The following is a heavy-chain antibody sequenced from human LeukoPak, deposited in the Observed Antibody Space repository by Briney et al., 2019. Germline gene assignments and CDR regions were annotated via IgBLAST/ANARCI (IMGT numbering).Heavy chain of an antibody. Sequence: GGSLRLSCAASGFTFSSYAMSWVRQAPGKGLEWVSAISGSGGSTYYADSVKGRFTISRDNSKNTLYLQMNSLRAEDTAVYYCAVRYYDSSGYYRLDHWGQGTLVTVSS. CDR2: ISGSGGST. V-gene: IGHV3-23*01. J-gene: IGHJ4*02. CDR3: AVRYYDSSGYYRLDH. CDR1: GFTFSSYA. D-gene: IGHD3-22*01.